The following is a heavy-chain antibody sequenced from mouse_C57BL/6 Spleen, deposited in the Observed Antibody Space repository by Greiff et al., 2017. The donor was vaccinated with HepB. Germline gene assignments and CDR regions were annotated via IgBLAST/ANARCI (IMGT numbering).Heavy chain of an antibody. D-gene: IGHD1-1*01. V-gene: IGHV5-17*01. CDR2: ISSGSSTI. Sequence: EVKLVESGGGLVKPGGSLKLSCAASGFTFSDYGMHWVRQAPEKGLEWVAYISSGSSTIYNADTVKGRFTISRDNAKNTLFLQMTSLRSEDTAMYYCARDYYGSSYGWYFDVWGTGTTVTVSS. CDR3: ARDYYGSSYGWYFDV. CDR1: GFTFSDYG. J-gene: IGHJ1*03.